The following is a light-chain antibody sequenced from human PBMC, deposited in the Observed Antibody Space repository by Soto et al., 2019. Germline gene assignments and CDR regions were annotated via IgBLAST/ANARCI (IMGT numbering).Light chain of an antibody. CDR1: SSDVGGYNY. Sequence: QSALTLPASVSGSPGQSITISCTGTSSDVGGYNYVSWYQQHPGKAPKLMIYDVSNRPSGVSNRFSGSKSGNTASLTISGLQAEDEADYYCSSYTSSSTTYVFGTGTKLTVL. V-gene: IGLV2-14*01. CDR2: DVS. J-gene: IGLJ1*01. CDR3: SSYTSSSTTYV.